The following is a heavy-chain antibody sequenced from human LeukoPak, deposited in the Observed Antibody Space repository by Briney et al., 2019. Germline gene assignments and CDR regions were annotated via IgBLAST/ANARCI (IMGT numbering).Heavy chain of an antibody. J-gene: IGHJ5*02. Sequence: ASVKVCCKASGYTFTSYGISWVRQAPGQGLEWMGWISAYNGNTNYAQKLQGRVTMTTDTSTSTAYMELRSLRSDDTAVYYCARDRTMVRRFDPWGQGTLVTVSS. V-gene: IGHV1-18*04. CDR2: ISAYNGNT. CDR1: GYTFTSYG. D-gene: IGHD3-10*01. CDR3: ARDRTMVRRFDP.